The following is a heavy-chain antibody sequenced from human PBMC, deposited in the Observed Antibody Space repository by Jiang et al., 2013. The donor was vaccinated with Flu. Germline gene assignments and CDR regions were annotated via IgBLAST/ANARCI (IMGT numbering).Heavy chain of an antibody. CDR2: IRFDGSNK. J-gene: IGHJ4*02. CDR3: ATLRGSAYDSYLADY. Sequence: VQLVESGGGVVQPGGSLRLSCAASGFRFSYYAMHWVRQAPGKGLEWVTSIRFDGSNKYYADSVKGRFTISRDNSKNTLYVQMNSLRPDDTAIYYCATLRGSAYDSYLADYWGQGTLVTVSA. V-gene: IGHV3-30*02. D-gene: IGHD5-12*01. CDR1: GFRFSYYA.